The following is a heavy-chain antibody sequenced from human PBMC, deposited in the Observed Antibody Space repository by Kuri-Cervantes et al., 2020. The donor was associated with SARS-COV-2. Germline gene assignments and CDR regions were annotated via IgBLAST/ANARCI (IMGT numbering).Heavy chain of an antibody. CDR1: GFTFTNAW. CDR2: MSDAGSNK. Sequence: GGSLRLSCAASGFTFTNAWMSWVRRVPGKGLEWVAVMSDAGSNKYYADSVKGRFTISRDNSRNTLYLQMNSLRAEDTAVYYCARDSGGYCSSTSCYPVGDIDYWGQGTLVTVSS. V-gene: IGHV3-30-3*01. CDR3: ARDSGGYCSSTSCYPVGDIDY. J-gene: IGHJ4*02. D-gene: IGHD2-2*01.